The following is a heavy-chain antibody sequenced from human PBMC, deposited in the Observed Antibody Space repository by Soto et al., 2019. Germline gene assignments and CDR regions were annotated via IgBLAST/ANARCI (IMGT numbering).Heavy chain of an antibody. J-gene: IGHJ2*01. CDR3: ARDPLWGTAMVLWYFDL. CDR1: GFTFSSYA. CDR2: ISYDGSNK. D-gene: IGHD5-18*01. Sequence: QVPLVESGGGVVQPGRSLRLSCAASGFTFSSYAMHWVRQAPGKGLEWVAVISYDGSNKYYADSVKGRFTISRDNSKNTRYLQMNSLRAEDTAVYYCARDPLWGTAMVLWYFDLWGRGTLVTVSS. V-gene: IGHV3-30-3*01.